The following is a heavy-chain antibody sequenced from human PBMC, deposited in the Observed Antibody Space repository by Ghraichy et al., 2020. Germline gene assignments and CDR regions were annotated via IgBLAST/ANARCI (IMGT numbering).Heavy chain of an antibody. CDR1: GFTFSSYA. CDR2: ISGSGDST. J-gene: IGHJ3*02. V-gene: IGHV3-23*01. Sequence: GASLNISCAASGFTFSSYAMSWVRQAPGKGLEWVSVISGSGDSTYYADSVKGRFTISRDNSKNTLYLQMNSLRAEDTAVYYCAKPKPRVIMVYEAFDIWGQGTMVTVSS. CDR3: AKPKPRVIMVYEAFDI. D-gene: IGHD2-8*01.